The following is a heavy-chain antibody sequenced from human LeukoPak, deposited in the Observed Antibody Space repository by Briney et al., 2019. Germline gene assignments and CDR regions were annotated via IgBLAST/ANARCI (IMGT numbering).Heavy chain of an antibody. Sequence: SETLSLTCTVSGYTISSGYYWGWIRQPPGKGLEWIGSIYHSGSTYYNPSLKSRVTISVDTSKNQFSLKLSSVTAADTAVYYCARGYCSGGSCYRFDYWGQGTLVTVSS. CDR3: ARGYCSGGSCYRFDY. CDR2: IYHSGST. CDR1: GYTISSGYY. D-gene: IGHD2-15*01. J-gene: IGHJ4*02. V-gene: IGHV4-38-2*02.